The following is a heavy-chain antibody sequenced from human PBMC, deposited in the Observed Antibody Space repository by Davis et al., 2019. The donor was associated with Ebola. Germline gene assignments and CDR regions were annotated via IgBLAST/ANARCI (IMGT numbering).Heavy chain of an antibody. CDR2: INPSGRT. Sequence: PSDTLSLTCSVSGASVTSFYWNWIRQPPGKGLEWIGEINPSGRTIYNSSLRSRVTMSVDTSKNQFSLRLSSVTAADTAVYYCVRDGCPGGSCYCGDYWGQGSLVTVSS. J-gene: IGHJ4*02. CDR1: GASVTSFY. D-gene: IGHD2-15*01. CDR3: VRDGCPGGSCYCGDY. V-gene: IGHV4-34*01.